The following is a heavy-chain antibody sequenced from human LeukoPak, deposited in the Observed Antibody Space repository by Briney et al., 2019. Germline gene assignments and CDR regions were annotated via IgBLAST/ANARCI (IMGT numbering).Heavy chain of an antibody. Sequence: ASVKVSCKASGYTFTGYYMHWVRQAPGQGLEWMGWINPNSGGTNYAQKFQGRVTMTRDTSISTAYMELSRLRSDDTAVYYCARAYYYGSGSYYNPVDYWGQGTLVTVSS. D-gene: IGHD3-10*01. CDR1: GYTFTGYY. CDR3: ARAYYYGSGSYYNPVDY. J-gene: IGHJ4*02. V-gene: IGHV1-2*02. CDR2: INPNSGGT.